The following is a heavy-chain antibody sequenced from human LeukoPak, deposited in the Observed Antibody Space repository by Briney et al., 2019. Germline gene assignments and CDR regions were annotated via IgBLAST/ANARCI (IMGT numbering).Heavy chain of an antibody. D-gene: IGHD3-10*02. Sequence: GALRLSCAASGFTFSSYSMNWVRQAPGKGLEWVSYISSSGSTIYYADSVKGRFTISRDNTKNSLYLQMNSLRAEDTAVYYCAELGITMIGGVWGKGTTVTISS. CDR2: ISSSGSTI. V-gene: IGHV3-48*04. CDR3: AELGITMIGGV. J-gene: IGHJ6*04. CDR1: GFTFSSYS.